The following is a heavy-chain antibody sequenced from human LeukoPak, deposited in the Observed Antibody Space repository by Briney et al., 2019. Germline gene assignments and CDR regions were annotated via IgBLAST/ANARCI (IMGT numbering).Heavy chain of an antibody. D-gene: IGHD6-19*01. CDR1: GDIVSSKNGA. J-gene: IGHJ4*02. V-gene: IGHV6-1*01. CDR2: KYYRSKWYN. Sequence: SQTLSLTCVVSGDIVSSKNGAWNWIRQSPSRGLEWLVRKYYRSKWYNDYAESMEGRMTISQDTSKNQYSLHLNSVTPDDTAVYYCARDFGTTGWHTFDYWGQGTLVTVSS. CDR3: ARDFGTTGWHTFDY.